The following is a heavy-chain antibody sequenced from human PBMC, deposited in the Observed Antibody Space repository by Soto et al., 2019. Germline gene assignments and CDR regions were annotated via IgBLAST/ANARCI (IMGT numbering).Heavy chain of an antibody. CDR3: ARVSILAYYYGMDV. D-gene: IGHD6-6*01. V-gene: IGHV4-61*01. J-gene: IGHJ6*02. CDR2: IYYSGST. CDR1: GGSVSSGSYY. Sequence: SETLSLTCTVSGGSVSSGSYYWSWIRQPPGKGLEWIGYIYYSGSTNYNPSLKSRVTISVDTSKNQFSLKLSSVTAADTAVYYCARVSILAYYYGMDVWGQGTTVTVSS.